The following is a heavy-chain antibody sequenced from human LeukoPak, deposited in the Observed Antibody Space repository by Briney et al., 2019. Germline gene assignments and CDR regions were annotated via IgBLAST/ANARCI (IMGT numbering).Heavy chain of an antibody. CDR2: IKQDGSEK. Sequence: PGGSLRLSCAASGFTFSSYWMSWVRQAPGKGLEWVANIKQDGSEKYYVDSVKGRFTISRDNAKNSLYLQMNSLRAEDTAVYYCAREAYSSSWYDLTLGIASDAFDIWGQGTMVTVSS. V-gene: IGHV3-7*01. CDR1: GFTFSSYW. D-gene: IGHD6-13*01. CDR3: AREAYSSSWYDLTLGIASDAFDI. J-gene: IGHJ3*02.